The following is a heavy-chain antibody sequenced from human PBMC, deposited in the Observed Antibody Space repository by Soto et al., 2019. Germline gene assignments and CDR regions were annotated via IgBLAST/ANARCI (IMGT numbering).Heavy chain of an antibody. D-gene: IGHD1-26*01. Sequence: SETLSLTCAVSGYSISSGYYWGWIRQPPGKGLEWIGSIYHSGNTYYNPSLKSRVTISVDTAKNHFSLKLSSVTAADTAIYYCARHIGGSDSSAWFGPWGQGSLVTVSS. CDR1: GYSISSGYY. CDR2: IYHSGNT. V-gene: IGHV4-38-2*01. J-gene: IGHJ5*02. CDR3: ARHIGGSDSSAWFGP.